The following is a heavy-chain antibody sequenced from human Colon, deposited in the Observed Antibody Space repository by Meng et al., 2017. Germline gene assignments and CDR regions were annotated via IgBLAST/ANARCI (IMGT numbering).Heavy chain of an antibody. CDR2: IWYDGSNK. V-gene: IGHV3-33*01. D-gene: IGHD3-10*01. Sequence: GESLKISCAASGFTFSSYGMHWVRQAPSKGLEWVAVIWYDGSNKYYADSVKGRFTISRDNSKNTLYLQMNSLRAEDTAVYYCARGFYGSGSSYYFDYWGQGTLVTVSS. CDR1: GFTFSSYG. J-gene: IGHJ4*02. CDR3: ARGFYGSGSSYYFDY.